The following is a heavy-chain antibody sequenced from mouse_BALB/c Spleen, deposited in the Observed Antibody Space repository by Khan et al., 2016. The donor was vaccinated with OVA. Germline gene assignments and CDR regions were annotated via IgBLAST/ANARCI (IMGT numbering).Heavy chain of an antibody. Sequence: QMQLEESGPGLVAPSQSLSITCSVSGFSLTSYGVSWVRQPPGKGLEWLGVIWGDGSTNYHSALISRLIISKDNSKNQVFLQLNSLQTDDTASYYCAKFTPDYYSMDYWGQGTSVTVSS. CDR3: AKFTPDYYSMDY. D-gene: IGHD1-1*01. V-gene: IGHV2-3*01. CDR1: GFSLTSYG. CDR2: IWGDGST. J-gene: IGHJ4*01.